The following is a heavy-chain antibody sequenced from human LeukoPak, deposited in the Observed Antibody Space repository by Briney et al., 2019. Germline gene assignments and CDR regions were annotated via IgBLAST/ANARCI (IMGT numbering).Heavy chain of an antibody. Sequence: PGGSLRLSCAASGFTFSSYAMSWVRQAPGKGLEWVSAISGSGGSTYYADSVKGRFTISRDNAKNSLYLQMNSLRAEDTAVYYCARAGDAFDIWGQGTLVTVSS. CDR3: ARAGDAFDI. V-gene: IGHV3-23*01. CDR1: GFTFSSYA. J-gene: IGHJ3*02. CDR2: ISGSGGST.